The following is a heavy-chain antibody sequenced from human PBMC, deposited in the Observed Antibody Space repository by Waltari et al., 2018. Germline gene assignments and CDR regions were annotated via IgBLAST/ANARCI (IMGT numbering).Heavy chain of an antibody. Sequence: EVQSVESGGGLVKPGGPLRLSCPAPALCFSSSFFHWVRQAPGKGRECVSAISSSGDSLYYGDSVRGRVTISRDNAKNSVSLHMNSLRAEDTAVYYCARANGVIVGATGDFDYWGQGTLVTVSS. CDR3: ARANGVIVGATGDFDY. V-gene: IGHV3-21*01. D-gene: IGHD1-26*01. CDR2: ISSSGDSL. J-gene: IGHJ4*02. CDR1: ALCFSSSF.